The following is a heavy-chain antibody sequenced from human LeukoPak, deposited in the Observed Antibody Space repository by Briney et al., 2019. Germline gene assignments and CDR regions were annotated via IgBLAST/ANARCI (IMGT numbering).Heavy chain of an antibody. J-gene: IGHJ6*03. Sequence: RSLRLSCAASGFTFSSYAMHWVRQAPGKGLEWVAVISYDGSNKYYADSAKGRFTISRDNSRNTLYLQMNSLTAEDTAVFYCAKDGVILAPGVYWYMDVWGRGTTVTVSS. D-gene: IGHD3-16*02. CDR2: ISYDGSNK. V-gene: IGHV3-30-3*02. CDR3: AKDGVILAPGVYWYMDV. CDR1: GFTFSSYA.